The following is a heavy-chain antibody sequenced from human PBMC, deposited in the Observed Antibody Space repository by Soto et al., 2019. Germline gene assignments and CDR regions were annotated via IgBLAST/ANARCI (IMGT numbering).Heavy chain of an antibody. D-gene: IGHD2-2*01. Sequence: QVQLVESGGGVVQPGRSLRLSCAASGFTFSSYAMHWVRQAPGKGLEWVAVISYDGSNKYYADSVKGRFTISRDNSKNTLYLQMNSLRAEDTAVYYCARPPGEYQLQGGNAFDIWGQGTMVTVSS. CDR2: ISYDGSNK. CDR1: GFTFSSYA. CDR3: ARPPGEYQLQGGNAFDI. J-gene: IGHJ3*02. V-gene: IGHV3-30-3*01.